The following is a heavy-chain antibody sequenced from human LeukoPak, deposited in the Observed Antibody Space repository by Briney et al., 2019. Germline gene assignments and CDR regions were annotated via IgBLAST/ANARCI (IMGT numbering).Heavy chain of an antibody. CDR1: GFTFSSYA. CDR3: ARGLNDYGDYERAFDI. J-gene: IGHJ3*02. Sequence: GGSLRLSCAASGFTFSSYAMSWVRQAPGKGLEWVSIISGSGGSTYYADSVKGRFTISRDGSKNTMYMQMKRLRAEDTAVYYCARGLNDYGDYERAFDIWGQGTMVTVSS. CDR2: ISGSGGST. D-gene: IGHD4-17*01. V-gene: IGHV3-23*01.